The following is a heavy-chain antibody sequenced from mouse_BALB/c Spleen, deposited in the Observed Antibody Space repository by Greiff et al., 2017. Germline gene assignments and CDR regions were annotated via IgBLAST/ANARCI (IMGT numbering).Heavy chain of an antibody. CDR2: IRFKSNNYAT. Sequence: DVQLVESGGGLVQPGGSMKLSCVASGFTFSNYWMNWVRQSPEKGLEWVAEIRFKSNNYATHYAESVKGRFTISRDDSKSSFYLQMNNLRAEDTGIYYCTRFGTAASMDYWGQGTSVTVSS. CDR3: TRFGTAASMDY. J-gene: IGHJ4*01. D-gene: IGHD1-2*01. V-gene: IGHV6-6*02. CDR1: GFTFSNYW.